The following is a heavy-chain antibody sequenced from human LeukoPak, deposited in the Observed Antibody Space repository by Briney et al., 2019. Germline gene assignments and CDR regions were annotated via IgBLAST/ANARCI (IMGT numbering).Heavy chain of an antibody. CDR2: IYYSGST. J-gene: IGHJ3*02. CDR1: GGSISSYY. Sequence: SETLSLTCTVSGGSISSYYWSWIRQPPGKGLEWIGYIYYSGSTNYNPSLKSRVTISVDTSKNQFSLKLSSVTAADTAVYYCARVARGYSSGWYSRRDAFDIWGQGTMVTVSS. V-gene: IGHV4-59*08. D-gene: IGHD6-19*01. CDR3: ARVARGYSSGWYSRRDAFDI.